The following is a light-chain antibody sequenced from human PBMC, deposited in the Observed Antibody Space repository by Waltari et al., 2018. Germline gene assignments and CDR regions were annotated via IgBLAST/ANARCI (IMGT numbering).Light chain of an antibody. Sequence: QSALTQPASVSGSPGQSITISCTGTSSDVGAYNYVSWYRQYPGTAPKLLLFDVSHRPPGVSNRFSGSKSGNTASLTISGLQAEDEADYYCSSYTTSSTVVFGGGTKLTVL. CDR2: DVS. CDR3: SSYTTSSTVV. CDR1: SSDVGAYNY. J-gene: IGLJ2*01. V-gene: IGLV2-14*03.